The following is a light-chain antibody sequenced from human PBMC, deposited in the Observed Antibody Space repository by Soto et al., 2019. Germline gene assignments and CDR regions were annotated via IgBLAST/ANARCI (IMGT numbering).Light chain of an antibody. CDR1: QSIGGF. V-gene: IGKV1-39*01. CDR2: AAS. CDR3: LQDNKYPLT. Sequence: DIQMTQSPSSLSVSVGARVTITCGASQSIGGFLNWYEQKLGKADKLLIYAASSLQSGVPSRFSGSGSGTDGTITITSLQPEDFATYHGLQDNKYPLTFGGGTKVDI. J-gene: IGKJ4*01.